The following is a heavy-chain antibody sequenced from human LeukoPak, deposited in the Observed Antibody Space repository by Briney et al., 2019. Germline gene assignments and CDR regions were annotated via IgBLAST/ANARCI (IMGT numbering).Heavy chain of an antibody. D-gene: IGHD5-18*01. CDR1: GFTFSNAW. CDR2: IKSKTDGGTT. V-gene: IGHV3-15*01. J-gene: IGHJ4*02. Sequence: GGSLRLSCAASGFTFSNAWMSWVRQAPGRGLEWVGRIKSKTDGGTTDYAAPVKGRFTISRDDSKNTLYLQMNSLKTEDTAVYYCTTDANTAMVGDYWGQGTLVTVSS. CDR3: TTDANTAMVGDY.